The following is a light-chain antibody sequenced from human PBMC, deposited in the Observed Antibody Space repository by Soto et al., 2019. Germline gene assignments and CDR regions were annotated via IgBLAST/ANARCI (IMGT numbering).Light chain of an antibody. J-gene: IGKJ1*01. Sequence: EIVLTQSPGTLSLSPGERATLSCRASQSVSSSYLAWYQQKPGQPPRLLIFDASNRATGIPDRFSGSGSGTEFTLTISSLEPEDCAGYYCQHYGRSPPSWTFGQGTKVEIK. CDR3: QHYGRSPPSWT. CDR1: QSVSSSY. V-gene: IGKV3-20*01. CDR2: DAS.